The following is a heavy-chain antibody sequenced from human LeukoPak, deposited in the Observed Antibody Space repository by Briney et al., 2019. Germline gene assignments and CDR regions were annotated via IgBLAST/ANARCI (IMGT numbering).Heavy chain of an antibody. CDR1: GGSISSYY. Sequence: SETLSLTCTVSGGSISSYYWSWIRQPPGKGLEWIGYIYYSGSTNYNPSLKSRVTISVDTSKNQFSLKLSSVTAADTAVYYCARLDCSSTSCFNLDYWGQGTLVTVSS. J-gene: IGHJ4*02. V-gene: IGHV4-59*08. CDR2: IYYSGST. CDR3: ARLDCSSTSCFNLDY. D-gene: IGHD2-2*01.